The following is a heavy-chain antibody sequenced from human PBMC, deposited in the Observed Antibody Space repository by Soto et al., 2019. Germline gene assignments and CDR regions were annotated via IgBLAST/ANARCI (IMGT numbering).Heavy chain of an antibody. CDR1: GFTFSGYA. Sequence: QVQLVESGGGEAQPGTSLRLSCAASGFTFSGYAMQWVRQAPGKGLEWVAVISSDGTTKFYADSVKGRFTIARDNSKHMVFLQMNSLRTEDTAVYSCARDFPSSGAFDYWGQGTLVTVSS. V-gene: IGHV3-30*14. J-gene: IGHJ4*02. CDR2: ISSDGTTK. D-gene: IGHD2-8*02. CDR3: ARDFPSSGAFDY.